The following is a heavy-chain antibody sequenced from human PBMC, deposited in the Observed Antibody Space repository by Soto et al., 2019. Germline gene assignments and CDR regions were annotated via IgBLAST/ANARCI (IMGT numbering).Heavy chain of an antibody. CDR1: GFTFSNAW. D-gene: IGHD3-16*01. J-gene: IGHJ4*02. CDR2: IKSKVDGGTI. CDR3: STGGYYFDY. Sequence: LRFSCAASGFTFSNAWMNWVRQAPGEGLEWVGRIKSKVDGGTIDYAAPVKGRFTISRDDSKNTFYLQMDSLKTEETAVYYCSTGGYYFDYWGQGTLVTVSS. V-gene: IGHV3-15*01.